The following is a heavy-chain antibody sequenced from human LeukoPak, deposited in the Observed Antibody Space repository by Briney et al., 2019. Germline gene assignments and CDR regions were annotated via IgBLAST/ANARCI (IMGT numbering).Heavy chain of an antibody. CDR2: IYYSGST. V-gene: IGHV4-31*03. CDR1: GGSISSGGYF. J-gene: IGHJ4*02. Sequence: PSQTLSLTCTVSGGSISSGGYFWSWIRQHPGKGLEWIGYIYYSGSTYYNPSLKSRVSISVDTSKSQFSLKLSSVTAADTAVYYCARFIGGGQAAAFVYWGQGTLVTVSS. CDR3: ARFIGGGQAAAFVY. D-gene: IGHD6-13*01.